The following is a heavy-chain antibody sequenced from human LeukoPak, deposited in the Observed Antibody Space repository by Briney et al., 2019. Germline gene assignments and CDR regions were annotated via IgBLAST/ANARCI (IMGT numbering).Heavy chain of an antibody. D-gene: IGHD2-15*01. Sequence: SETLSLTCTVSGGSISSSSYYWGWTRQPPGKGLEWIGSIYYSGSTYYNPSLKSRVTISVDTSKNQFSLKLSSVTAADTAVYYCHLVVVAADYFDYWGQGTLVTVSS. CDR1: GGSISSSSYY. CDR3: HLVVVAADYFDY. J-gene: IGHJ4*02. V-gene: IGHV4-39*01. CDR2: IYYSGST.